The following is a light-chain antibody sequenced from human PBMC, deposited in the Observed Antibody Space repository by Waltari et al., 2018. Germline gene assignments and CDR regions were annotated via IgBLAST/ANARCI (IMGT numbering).Light chain of an antibody. Sequence: DIQMTQSPSTLYASVRHRVTITCRDSQSISSWFAWYQQKTGQAPKHLFYEASSIASGVPSRFCSSGSGTEFTLTIRSLQPDDCATYYCQQYNNYPFTFGPGTKVDIK. V-gene: IGKV1-5*03. CDR2: EAS. J-gene: IGKJ3*01. CDR3: QQYNNYPFT. CDR1: QSISSW.